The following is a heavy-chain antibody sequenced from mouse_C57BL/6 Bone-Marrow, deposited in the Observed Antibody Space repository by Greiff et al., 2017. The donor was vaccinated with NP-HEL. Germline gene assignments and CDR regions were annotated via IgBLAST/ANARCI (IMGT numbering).Heavy chain of an antibody. D-gene: IGHD1-1*01. CDR2: IYPRDGST. Sequence: VQLQHSGPELVKPGASVKLSCKASGYTFTSYDINWVKQRPGQGLEWIGWIYPRDGSTKYNEKFKGKATLTVDTSSSTAYMELHSLTSEDSAVYFCAREAYHYGSSPYWYFDVWGTGTTVTVSS. J-gene: IGHJ1*03. CDR3: AREAYHYGSSPYWYFDV. CDR1: GYTFTSYD. V-gene: IGHV1-85*01.